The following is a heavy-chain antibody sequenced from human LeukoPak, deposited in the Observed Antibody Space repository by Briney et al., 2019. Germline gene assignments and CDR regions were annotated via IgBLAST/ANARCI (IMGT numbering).Heavy chain of an antibody. CDR3: ATYRQVLLPFES. CDR2: IRYDGSNK. Sequence: PGGSLRLSCAASGFTFSSYGMHWVRQAPGKGLEWVAFIRYDGSNKYYADSVKGRFTIFRDNSKSTLTLQMNSLRAEDTAIYYCATYRQVLLPFESWGQGTLVTVSS. D-gene: IGHD2-8*02. V-gene: IGHV3-30*02. J-gene: IGHJ4*02. CDR1: GFTFSSYG.